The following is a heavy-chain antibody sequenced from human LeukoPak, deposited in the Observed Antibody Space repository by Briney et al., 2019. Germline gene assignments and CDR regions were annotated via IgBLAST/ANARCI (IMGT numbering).Heavy chain of an antibody. J-gene: IGHJ4*02. D-gene: IGHD3-3*01. CDR3: ARAPDDYDFWSGYYTTWRYFDY. CDR1: GFTFSSYS. V-gene: IGHV3-21*01. CDR2: ISSSSSYI. Sequence: AGGSLRLSCAASGFTFSSYSMNWVRQAPGKGLEWVSSISSSSSYIYYADSVKGRFTISRDNAKNSLYLQMNSLRAEDTAVYYCARAPDDYDFWSGYYTTWRYFDYWGQGTLLTVSS.